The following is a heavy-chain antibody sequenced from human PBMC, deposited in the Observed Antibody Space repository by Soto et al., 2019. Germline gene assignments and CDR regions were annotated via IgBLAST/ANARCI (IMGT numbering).Heavy chain of an antibody. CDR3: ARDLPDYGDYVFNLY. J-gene: IGHJ4*02. CDR2: INSDGSST. V-gene: IGHV3-74*01. CDR1: GFTFSSYW. D-gene: IGHD4-17*01. Sequence: GGSLRLSCAASGFTFSSYWMHWVRQAPGKGLVWVSRINSDGSSTSYADSVKGRFTISRDNAKNTLYLQMKSLRAEDTAVYYCARDLPDYGDYVFNLYWGQGTLVTVSS.